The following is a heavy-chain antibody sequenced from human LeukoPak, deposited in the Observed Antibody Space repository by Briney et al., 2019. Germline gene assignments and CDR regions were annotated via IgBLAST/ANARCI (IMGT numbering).Heavy chain of an antibody. CDR3: ARSNGVAAAGPFDY. Sequence: GGSLRLSCAASGFTFSSYGVHWVRQAPGKGLEWVAFIRYDGSNKYYADSVKGRFTISRDNSKSTLYLQMNSLRAEDTAVYYCARSNGVAAAGPFDYWGQGTLVTVSS. V-gene: IGHV3-30*02. D-gene: IGHD6-13*01. CDR2: IRYDGSNK. CDR1: GFTFSSYG. J-gene: IGHJ4*02.